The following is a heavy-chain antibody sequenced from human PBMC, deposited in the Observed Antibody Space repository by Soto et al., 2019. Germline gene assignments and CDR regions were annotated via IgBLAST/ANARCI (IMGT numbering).Heavy chain of an antibody. J-gene: IGHJ4*02. D-gene: IGHD3-22*01. CDR1: GDSISSGDYY. Sequence: SETLSLTCTVSGDSISSGDYYWSWIRQPPGKGLEWIGYIYYSGSTYYNPSLKSRVTISVDTSKNQFSLKLSSVTAADTAVYYCARGYYYDSSGHFDYWGQGTLVTAPQ. CDR3: ARGYYYDSSGHFDY. CDR2: IYYSGST. V-gene: IGHV4-30-4*01.